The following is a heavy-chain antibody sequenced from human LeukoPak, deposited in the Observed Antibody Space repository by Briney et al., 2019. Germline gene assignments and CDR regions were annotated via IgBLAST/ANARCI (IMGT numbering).Heavy chain of an antibody. V-gene: IGHV3-7*01. CDR2: IKQDGSEK. CDR3: ARGRYCSSTSCYRYMDV. D-gene: IGHD2-2*01. CDR1: GFTFSSYW. Sequence: QTGGSLRLSCVASGFTFSSYWMSWVRQAPGKGLEWVANIKQDGSEKYYVDSVKGRFTISRGNAKNSLYLQMNSLRAEDTAVYYCARGRYCSSTSCYRYMDVWGKGTTVTVSS. J-gene: IGHJ6*03.